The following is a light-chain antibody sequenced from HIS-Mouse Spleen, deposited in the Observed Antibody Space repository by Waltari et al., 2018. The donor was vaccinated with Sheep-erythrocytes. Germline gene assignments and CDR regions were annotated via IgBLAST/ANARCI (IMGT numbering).Light chain of an antibody. CDR3: MQGTHWPPYT. Sequence: DIQMTQSPSSLSASVGDRVTITCRASQGISNYLAWYQQKPGKVPKLLIYAASTLQSGVPDRFSGSGSGTDFTLKISRVEAEDVGVYYCMQGTHWPPYTFGQGTKLEIK. CDR1: QGISNY. J-gene: IGKJ2*01. CDR2: AAS. V-gene: IGKV1-27*01.